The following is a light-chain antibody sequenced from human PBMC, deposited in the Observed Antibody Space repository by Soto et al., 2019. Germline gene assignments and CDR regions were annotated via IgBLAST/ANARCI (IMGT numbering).Light chain of an antibody. CDR2: GAS. CDR3: QQYGSSPSWT. V-gene: IGKV3-20*01. Sequence: EIVMTQSPAPLSVSPGERATLSCRARQSVSSCLAWYQQKPGQAPRPLIYGASSRATGIPDRFSGSGSGTDFTLTISRLEPEDFAVYYCQQYGSSPSWTFGQGTKV. CDR1: QSVSSC. J-gene: IGKJ1*01.